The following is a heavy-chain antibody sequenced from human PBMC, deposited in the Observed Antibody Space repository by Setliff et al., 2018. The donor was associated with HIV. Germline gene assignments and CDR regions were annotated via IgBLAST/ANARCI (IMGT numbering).Heavy chain of an antibody. CDR3: VHRVVWGGLDV. Sequence: SGPTLVNPTQTLTLTCTFAGFSLSTSAMRASWIRQPPGKALEWLAVIHWNDANHYSPSLKTRLSITKDTSKNQMVLTMTNMDPVDTATYYCVHRVVWGGLDVWGQGTTVTVSS. J-gene: IGHJ6*02. CDR2: IHWNDAN. D-gene: IGHD2-8*02. V-gene: IGHV2-5*08. CDR1: GFSLSTSAMR.